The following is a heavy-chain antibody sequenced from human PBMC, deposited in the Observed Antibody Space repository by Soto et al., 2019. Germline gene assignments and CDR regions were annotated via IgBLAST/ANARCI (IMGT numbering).Heavy chain of an antibody. CDR3: AKDNGYSSGWKDY. D-gene: IGHD6-19*01. V-gene: IGHV3-23*01. Sequence: HPGGSLRLSCAASGFTFSTYAISWVRQAPGKGLEWVSAISGSGGSTYYADSVKGRFTISRDNSKNTLYLQMNSLRAEDTAVYYCAKDNGYSSGWKDYWGQGTLVTVSS. J-gene: IGHJ4*02. CDR1: GFTFSTYA. CDR2: ISGSGGST.